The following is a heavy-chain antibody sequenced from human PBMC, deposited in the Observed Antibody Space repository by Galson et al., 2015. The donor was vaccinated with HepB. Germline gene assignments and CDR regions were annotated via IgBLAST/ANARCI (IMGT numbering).Heavy chain of an antibody. D-gene: IGHD6-13*01. Sequence: SLRLSCAASGFTFSGYPMHWVRQAPGKGLDWVAVISYDGDIKYYADSVKGRFTISRDNSKNTLYLQMNSLRPEDTAVYYCASGPAAAGSPQFYYYDMDVWGQGTTVTVSS. CDR1: GFTFSGYP. J-gene: IGHJ6*02. V-gene: IGHV3-30-3*01. CDR3: ASGPAAAGSPQFYYYDMDV. CDR2: ISYDGDIK.